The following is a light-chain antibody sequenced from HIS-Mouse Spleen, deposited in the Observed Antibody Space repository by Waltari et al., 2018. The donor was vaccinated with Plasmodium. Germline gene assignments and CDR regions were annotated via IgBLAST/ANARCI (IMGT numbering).Light chain of an antibody. J-gene: IGKJ2*01. V-gene: IGKV1-5*03. CDR3: QQYNSYDT. Sequence: DIQMTQSPSTLSPSVGDRVTLTCRASQCICSWLGWYQPKPGKAPKLLIYKASSLGSGVPASFSGSGYGTEFTRNISSLQPDDFATYDCQQYNSYDTFGQGTKLESK. CDR2: KAS. CDR1: QCICSW.